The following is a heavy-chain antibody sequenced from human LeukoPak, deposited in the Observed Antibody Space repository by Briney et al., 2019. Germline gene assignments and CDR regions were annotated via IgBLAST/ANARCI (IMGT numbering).Heavy chain of an antibody. V-gene: IGHV4-61*08. CDR1: GGSVRSGGNY. J-gene: IGHJ4*02. D-gene: IGHD2-2*01. Sequence: PSQTLSLTCTVSGGSVRSGGNYWNWIRKHPGKGLELIGHIHDTGSTFYNPSLRGRVTISLDTSNNQFSLKLTSMTAADTAVYYCARFSSGCSTSSCYLTYWGQGTLVTVS. CDR2: IHDTGST. CDR3: ARFSSGCSTSSCYLTY.